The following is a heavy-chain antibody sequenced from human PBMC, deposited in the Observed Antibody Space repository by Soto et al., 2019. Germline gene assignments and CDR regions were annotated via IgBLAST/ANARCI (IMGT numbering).Heavy chain of an antibody. J-gene: IGHJ4*02. V-gene: IGHV1-18*01. CDR2: ISAYNGNT. D-gene: IGHD1-26*01. CDR1: GYTFTSYG. CDR3: ARDAAVGLFDY. Sequence: QVQLVQSGAEVKKPGASVKVSCKASGYTFTSYGISWVRQAPGQGLEWMGWISAYNGNTNYAQQLQGRDTMTTDTPTSTDYMELRSLRSDDTAVYYCARDAAVGLFDYWGQGTLVTVSS.